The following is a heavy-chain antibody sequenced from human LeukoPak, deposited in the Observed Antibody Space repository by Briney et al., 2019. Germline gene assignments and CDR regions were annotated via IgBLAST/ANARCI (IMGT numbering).Heavy chain of an antibody. D-gene: IGHD5-24*01. J-gene: IGHJ4*02. CDR3: ARVEMATITVDY. V-gene: IGHV1-2*02. Sequence: ASVKVSCKASGYTFTGYYMHWVRQAPGQGLEWMGWINPNIGDTNYAPKFQGRVTMTRDASITTAYMELSRLRSDDTAVYYCARVEMATITVDYWGQGTLVTVSS. CDR2: INPNIGDT. CDR1: GYTFTGYY.